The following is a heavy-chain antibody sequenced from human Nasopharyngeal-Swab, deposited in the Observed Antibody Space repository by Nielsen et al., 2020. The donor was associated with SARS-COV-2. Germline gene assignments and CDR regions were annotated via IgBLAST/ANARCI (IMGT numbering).Heavy chain of an antibody. Sequence: ASVKVSCKASRYTFTSYDINCVRQATGQGLEWMGWMNPNSGNTGYAQKFQGRVTMTRNTSISTAYMELSSLRSEDTAVYYCARGHVLRYFDWLVKQINAFDIWGQGTMVTVSS. D-gene: IGHD3-9*01. CDR3: ARGHVLRYFDWLVKQINAFDI. J-gene: IGHJ3*02. V-gene: IGHV1-8*01. CDR2: MNPNSGNT. CDR1: RYTFTSYD.